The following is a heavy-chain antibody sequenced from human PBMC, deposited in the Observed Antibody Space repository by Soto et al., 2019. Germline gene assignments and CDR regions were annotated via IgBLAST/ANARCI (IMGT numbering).Heavy chain of an antibody. V-gene: IGHV3-21*06. J-gene: IGHJ4*02. CDR3: GREASILIPAVSDF. D-gene: IGHD2-2*01. Sequence: PGGSLRPSCTVSGFAFNDYGINWVRQAPGKGVESVSWISKSDYSHYYEAVESRLTNTRDNAEYSESLQMKTLRVEETDVYYCGREASILIPAVSDFWGQGTLVTVSS. CDR2: ISKSDYSH. CDR1: GFAFNDYG.